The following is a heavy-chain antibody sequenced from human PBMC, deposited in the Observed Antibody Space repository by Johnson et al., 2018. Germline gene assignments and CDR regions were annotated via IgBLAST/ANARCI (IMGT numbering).Heavy chain of an antibody. V-gene: IGHV3-30*18. D-gene: IGHD3-10*01. CDR1: GFTFSSYG. CDR2: ISYDGSNK. CDR3: AKSYSKYYGSGGLSLYYYGRGV. J-gene: IGHJ6*02. Sequence: QVQLVQSGGGVVQPGRSLRLSCAASGFTFSSYGMHWVRQAPGKGLEWVAVISYDGSNKYYADSVKGRFTISRDNAKNSLYLQRKSRGAGDTAVHYCAKSYSKYYGSGGLSLYYYGRGVWGQGTTVTVSS.